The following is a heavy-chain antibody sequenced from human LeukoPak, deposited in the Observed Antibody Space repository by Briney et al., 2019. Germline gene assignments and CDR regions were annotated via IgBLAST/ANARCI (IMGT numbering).Heavy chain of an antibody. CDR1: GFPFSNYG. Sequence: PPGRPLNLSCAPSGFPFSNYGMPWVRQVPGRGREWVATLWFDGIRKYYPDSVKGRLTISRDNSKHTLYLQMNSLRDEDTAVYYRARDLEDSSHVGAFDMWGQGTRVSVS. J-gene: IGHJ3*02. V-gene: IGHV3-33*01. CDR3: ARDLEDSSHVGAFDM. D-gene: IGHD3-22*01. CDR2: LWFDGIRK.